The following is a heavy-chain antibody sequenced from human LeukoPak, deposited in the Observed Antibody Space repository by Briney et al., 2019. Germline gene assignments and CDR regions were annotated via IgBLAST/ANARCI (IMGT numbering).Heavy chain of an antibody. Sequence: ASVKVSCKASGYTFTGYYMHWVRQAPGQGLEWMGWINPNSGGTNYAQKLQGRVTMTTDTSTSTAYMELRSLRSDDTAVYYCARDVDTATVFQTWGQGTLVTVSS. J-gene: IGHJ5*02. V-gene: IGHV1-2*02. CDR2: INPNSGGT. D-gene: IGHD5-18*01. CDR1: GYTFTGYY. CDR3: ARDVDTATVFQT.